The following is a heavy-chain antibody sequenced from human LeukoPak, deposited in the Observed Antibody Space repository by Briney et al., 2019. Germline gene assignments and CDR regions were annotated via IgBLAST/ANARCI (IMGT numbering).Heavy chain of an antibody. V-gene: IGHV3-11*06. D-gene: IGHD4/OR15-4a*01. J-gene: IGHJ4*02. CDR1: GFTFSDYY. CDR2: ISSSSNYK. Sequence: PGGSLRLSCAASGFTFSDYYMSWIRQAPGKGLEWISYISSSSNYKNYADSVQGRFAISRDNAKNSLYLQMNSLRAEDTAVYYCARFQGAHYWGQGTLVTVSS. CDR3: ARFQGAHY.